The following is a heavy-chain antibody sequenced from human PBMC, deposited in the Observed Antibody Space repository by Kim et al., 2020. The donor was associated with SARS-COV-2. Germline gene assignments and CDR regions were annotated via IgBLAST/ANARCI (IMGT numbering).Heavy chain of an antibody. Sequence: NYEQKFQGRVTITADESTSTAYMELSSRRSEDTAVYYCARVLGPSHWFDPWGQGTLVTVSS. J-gene: IGHJ5*02. CDR3: ARVLGPSHWFDP. D-gene: IGHD2-8*02. V-gene: IGHV1-69*01.